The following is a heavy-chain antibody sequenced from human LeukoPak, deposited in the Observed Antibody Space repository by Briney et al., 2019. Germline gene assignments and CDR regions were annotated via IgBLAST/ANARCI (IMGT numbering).Heavy chain of an antibody. CDR2: IYYSGST. Sequence: SETLSLTCTVSGGSISSYYWSWIRQPPGKGLEWIGYIYYSGSTNYNPSLKSRVTISVDTSKNQFSLKLSSVTAADTAVYYCARVGYSYGLDFDYWAREPWSPSPQ. D-gene: IGHD5-18*01. CDR3: ARVGYSYGLDFDY. V-gene: IGHV4-59*01. J-gene: IGHJ4*02. CDR1: GGSISSYY.